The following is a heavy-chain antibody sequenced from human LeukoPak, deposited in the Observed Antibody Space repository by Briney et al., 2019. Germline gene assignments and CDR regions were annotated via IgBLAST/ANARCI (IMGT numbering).Heavy chain of an antibody. Sequence: GGSLRLSCTASGFTFGDYAMSWVRQAPGKGLEWVADIKQDGSEKYYVDSVKGRFTISRDNAKNSLYLQMNSLRAEDMAVYYCARDLSGVAGYAYGRGIDYWGQGTLVTVSS. V-gene: IGHV3-7*01. CDR2: IKQDGSEK. CDR1: GFTFGDYA. J-gene: IGHJ4*02. D-gene: IGHD1-26*01. CDR3: ARDLSGVAGYAYGRGIDY.